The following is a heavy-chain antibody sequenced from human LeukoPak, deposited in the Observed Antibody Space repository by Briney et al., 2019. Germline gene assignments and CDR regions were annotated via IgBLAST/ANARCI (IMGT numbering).Heavy chain of an antibody. CDR2: IKQDGSVT. Sequence: GGSLRLSCAASGFTFSSYWMYWVRQAPGKGLEWVAIIKQDGSVTKYLDSVKGRFTISRDNARNSLYLQVNSLRAEDTAVYYCARGGGRYLGDAFDIWGQGTMVTVSS. CDR3: ARGGGRYLGDAFDI. V-gene: IGHV3-7*01. J-gene: IGHJ3*02. CDR1: GFTFSSYW. D-gene: IGHD1-26*01.